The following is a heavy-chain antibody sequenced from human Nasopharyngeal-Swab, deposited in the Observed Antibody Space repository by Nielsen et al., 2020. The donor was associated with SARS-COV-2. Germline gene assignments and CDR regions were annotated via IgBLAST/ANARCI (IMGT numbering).Heavy chain of an antibody. CDR1: GFTFSSYG. V-gene: IGHV3-33*01. J-gene: IGHJ4*02. CDR2: IWYDGSNK. CDR3: ARGSPKRYSGYDFPSFDY. D-gene: IGHD5-12*01. Sequence: GESLKISCAASGFTFSSYGMHWVRQAPGKGLGWVAVIWYDGSNKYYADSVKGRFTISRDNSKNTLYLQMNSLRAEDTAVYYCARGSPKRYSGYDFPSFDYWGQGTLVTVSS.